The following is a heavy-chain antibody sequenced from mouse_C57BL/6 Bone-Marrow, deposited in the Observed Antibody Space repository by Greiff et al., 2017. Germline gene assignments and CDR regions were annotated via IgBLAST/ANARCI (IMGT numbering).Heavy chain of an antibody. D-gene: IGHD4-1*01. CDR3: ARNPGYAMDY. CDR2: IWSSGST. J-gene: IGHJ4*01. CDR1: GFSLTSYG. Sequence: VQLQQSGPGLVQPSQSLSITCTVSGFSLTSYGVHWVRQSPGKGLEWLGVIWSSGSTDYNAAFISRLSISKDNSKSQVFFKMNSLQADDTAIYYCARNPGYAMDYWGQGTSVTVSS. V-gene: IGHV2-2*01.